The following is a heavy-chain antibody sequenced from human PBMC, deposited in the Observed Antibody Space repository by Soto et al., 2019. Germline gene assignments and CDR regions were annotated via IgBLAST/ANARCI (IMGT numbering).Heavy chain of an antibody. CDR1: SVSISSSSW. V-gene: IGHV4-4*02. CDR3: ASRNSWPLDY. CDR2: IYHSGST. Sequence: SETLSLTCAVSSVSISSSSWWSWVRQPPGKGLEWIAEIYHSGSTNYNPSLKSRDSISVDKPKKQFSLKLSSVFAADTAVYYCASRNSWPLDYWGQGILVTVSS. D-gene: IGHD2-2*01. J-gene: IGHJ4*02.